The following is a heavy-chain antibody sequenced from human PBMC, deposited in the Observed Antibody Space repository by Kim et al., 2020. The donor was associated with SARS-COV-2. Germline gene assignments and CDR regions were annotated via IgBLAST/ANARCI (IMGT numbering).Heavy chain of an antibody. Sequence: GGSLRLSCAASGFTFSSYGMHWVRQAPGKGLEWVAGIWYDGSNKYYADSVKGRFTISRDNSKNTLYLQMNSLRAEDTAVYYCAREGLTIYDSSGYYVLEPPGDVWCQGTTVTV. D-gene: IGHD3-22*01. J-gene: IGHJ6*02. CDR1: GFTFSSYG. V-gene: IGHV3-33*01. CDR3: AREGLTIYDSSGYYVLEPPGDV. CDR2: IWYDGSNK.